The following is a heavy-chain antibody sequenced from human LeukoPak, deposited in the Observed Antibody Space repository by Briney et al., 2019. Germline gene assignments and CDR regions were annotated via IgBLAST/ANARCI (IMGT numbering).Heavy chain of an antibody. V-gene: IGHV4-4*02. CDR3: AGLVGRYSSGLYYYYFDY. D-gene: IGHD1-26*01. CDR2: MYLSGTT. Sequence: SETLSLTCTVSGDSINSLDLWSWVRQPPGKGLGWIGEMYLSGTTHSNPSVKSRVTISIDKSKNQFFLNLSSVTTADTAVYYCAGLVGRYSSGLYYYYFDYWGQGTLVTVSS. J-gene: IGHJ4*02. CDR1: GDSINSLDL.